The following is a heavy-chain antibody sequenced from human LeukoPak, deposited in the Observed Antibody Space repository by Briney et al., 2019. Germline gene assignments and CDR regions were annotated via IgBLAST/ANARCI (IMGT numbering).Heavy chain of an antibody. CDR1: GVSISTDNY. CDR3: ARWMITFGGVFDY. CDR2: INHSGST. V-gene: IGHV4-34*01. D-gene: IGHD3-16*01. J-gene: IGHJ4*02. Sequence: SETLSLTCDVSGVSISTDNYWSWIRQPPGKGLEWIGEINHSGSTNYNPSLKSRVTISVDTSKNQFSLKLSSVTAADTAVYYCARWMITFGGVFDYWGQGTLVTVSS.